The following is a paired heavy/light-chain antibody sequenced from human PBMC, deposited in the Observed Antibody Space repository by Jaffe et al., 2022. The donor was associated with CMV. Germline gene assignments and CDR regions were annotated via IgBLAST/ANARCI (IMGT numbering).Light chain of an antibody. CDR2: KSS. V-gene: IGKV1-5*03. J-gene: IGKJ1*01. CDR1: QSIRTW. Sequence: DIQMTQSPSTLSASVGDKVTLTCRASQSIRTWLAWYQQKPGKAPRLLIYKSSNLESGVPSRFSGSGSGTEFSLTISSLQPDDFATYYCQQYSTYPWTFGQGTKVEIK. CDR3: QQYSTYPWT.
Heavy chain of an antibody. CDR2: ISTSESIT. CDR3: ATGGSCVNGVCSNVAYLKH. Sequence: EVHLVESGGGLLQPGGSLRLSCAASGFSFSDYEMNWVRQAPGKGLEWISNISTSESITHYAESVKGRFTISRDNAKNSLYLQMSSLRAEDTAVYFCATGGSCVNGVCSNVAYLKHWGQGTQVIVSS. D-gene: IGHD2-8*01. CDR1: GFSFSDYE. J-gene: IGHJ1*01. V-gene: IGHV3-48*03.